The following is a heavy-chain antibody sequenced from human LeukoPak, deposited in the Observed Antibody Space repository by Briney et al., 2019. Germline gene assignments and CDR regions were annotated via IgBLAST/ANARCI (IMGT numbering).Heavy chain of an antibody. D-gene: IGHD5-24*01. CDR1: GGSISSYY. Sequence: PSETLSLTCTVSGGSISSYYWSWIRQPAGKGLEWIGRIYTSGSTNYNPSLKSRVTMSVDTSKNQFSLKLSSVTAADTAVYYCARDFQIQRWLHWDYFDYWGQGTLVTVSS. J-gene: IGHJ4*02. V-gene: IGHV4-4*07. CDR2: IYTSGST. CDR3: ARDFQIQRWLHWDYFDY.